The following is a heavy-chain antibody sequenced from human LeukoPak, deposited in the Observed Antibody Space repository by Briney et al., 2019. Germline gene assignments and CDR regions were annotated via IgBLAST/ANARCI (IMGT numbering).Heavy chain of an antibody. CDR2: ISSSSSTI. V-gene: IGHV3-48*01. D-gene: IGHD1-26*01. Sequence: GGSLRLSCAASGFTFDDYGMSWVRQAPGKGLEWVSYISSSSSTIYYADSVKGRFTISRDNAKNSLYLQMNSLRAEDTALYYCARDKIVGATHFDYWGQGTLVTVSS. CDR3: ARDKIVGATHFDY. CDR1: GFTFDDYG. J-gene: IGHJ4*02.